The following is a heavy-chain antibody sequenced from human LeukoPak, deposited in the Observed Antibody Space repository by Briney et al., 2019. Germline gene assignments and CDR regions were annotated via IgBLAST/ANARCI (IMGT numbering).Heavy chain of an antibody. J-gene: IGHJ5*02. CDR3: ARVWPEAAAIWFDP. CDR2: INAGNGNT. V-gene: IGHV1-3*01. CDR1: GYTFTSYA. Sequence: ASVKVSCKASGYTFTSYAMHWVRQAPGQRLEWMGWINAGNGNTKYSQKFQGRVTITRDTSASTAYMELSSLRSEDTAVYYCARVWPEAAAIWFDPWGQGTLVTVSS. D-gene: IGHD6-25*01.